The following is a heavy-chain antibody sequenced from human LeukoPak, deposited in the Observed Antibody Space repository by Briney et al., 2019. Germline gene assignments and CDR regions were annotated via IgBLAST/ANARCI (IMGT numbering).Heavy chain of an antibody. D-gene: IGHD5-12*01. CDR3: AKDGTTRGYSGYDQMATIKWVDY. CDR2: IPYDGSNK. V-gene: IGHV3-30*18. CDR1: GFTFSSYG. J-gene: IGHJ4*02. Sequence: GGSLRLSCAASGFTFSSYGMHWVRQAPGKGLEWVAVIPYDGSNKYYADSVKGRFTISRDNSKNTLYLQMNGLRAEDTAVYYCAKDGTTRGYSGYDQMATIKWVDYWGQGTLVTVSS.